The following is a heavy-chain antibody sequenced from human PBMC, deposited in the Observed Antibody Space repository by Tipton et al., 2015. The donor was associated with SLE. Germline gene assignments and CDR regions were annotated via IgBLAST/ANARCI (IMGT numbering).Heavy chain of an antibody. J-gene: IGHJ6*03. V-gene: IGHV4-39*07. Sequence: TLSLTCTVSGVSISSNDYQWGWIRQPPGKGLEWLGSLYYSGNTYYNPSLLSRVTISVDTSKNQFSLKLSSVSAADTAVYYCARGSLGRHYDIVTGHTYHYFYYMDVWGKGTTVTVSS. D-gene: IGHD3-9*01. CDR2: LYYSGNT. CDR3: ARGSLGRHYDIVTGHTYHYFYYMDV. CDR1: GVSISSNDYQ.